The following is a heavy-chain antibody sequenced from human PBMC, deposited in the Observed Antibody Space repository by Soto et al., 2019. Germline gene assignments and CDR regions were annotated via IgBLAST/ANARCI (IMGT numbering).Heavy chain of an antibody. CDR2: IYYSGST. CDR1: GGSISSYY. CDR3: ARTVYAIRVHYYYYMDV. D-gene: IGHD2-8*01. J-gene: IGHJ6*03. V-gene: IGHV4-59*01. Sequence: SETLSLTCTVSGGSISSYYWSWIRQPPGKGLEWIGYIYYSGSTNYNPSLKSRVTISVDTSKNQFSLKLSSVTAADTAVYYCARTVYAIRVHYYYYMDVWGKGTTVTVSS.